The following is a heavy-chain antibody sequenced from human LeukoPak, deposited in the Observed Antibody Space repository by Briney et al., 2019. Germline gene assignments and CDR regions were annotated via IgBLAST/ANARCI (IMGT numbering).Heavy chain of an antibody. D-gene: IGHD6-19*01. J-gene: IGHJ4*02. CDR1: GYSFSTYW. CDR3: ARLLEGVGGTWGY. CDR2: IYPGDSDT. Sequence: GEPLKISCKGSGYSFSTYWIAWVRQLPGKGLEWMGIIYPGDSDTRYSPAFQGQVTISADKSISTAYLQWSSLKASDPAMYYCARLLEGVGGTWGYWGQGTLVTVSS. V-gene: IGHV5-51*01.